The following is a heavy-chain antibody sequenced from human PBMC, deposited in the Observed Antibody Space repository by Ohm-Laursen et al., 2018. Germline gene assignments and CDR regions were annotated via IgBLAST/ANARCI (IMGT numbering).Heavy chain of an antibody. CDR1: GFTFDDYA. CDR2: ISWNSGSI. J-gene: IGHJ4*02. V-gene: IGHV3-9*01. Sequence: SLRLSCSASGFTFDDYAMHWVRQAPGKGLEWVSGISWNSGSIGYADSVKGRFTISRDNAKNSLYLQMNSLRAEDTAVYYCASAYSYSTPHYLDYWGQGTLVTVSS. CDR3: ASAYSYSTPHYLDY. D-gene: IGHD5-18*01.